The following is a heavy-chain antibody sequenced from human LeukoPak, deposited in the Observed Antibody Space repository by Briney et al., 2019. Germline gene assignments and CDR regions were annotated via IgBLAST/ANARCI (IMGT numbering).Heavy chain of an antibody. CDR3: AKWGDYDILTGYYVSDF. J-gene: IGHJ4*02. CDR2: ITGSGDTT. D-gene: IGHD3-9*01. CDR1: GFIFRNYA. V-gene: IGHV3-23*01. Sequence: PGGSLRLSCAASGFIFRNYAMSSVRQAPGKGLECVSAITGSGDTTYYADSVKGRFTISRDNSKNTLYVEMNTLRAEDTAVYYCAKWGDYDILTGYYVSDFWGQGTLVTVSS.